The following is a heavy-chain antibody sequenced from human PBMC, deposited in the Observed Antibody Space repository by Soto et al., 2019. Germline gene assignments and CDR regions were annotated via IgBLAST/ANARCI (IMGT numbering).Heavy chain of an antibody. Sequence: GESLKISCQGSRYSFTNYWIGWVRQMPGKGLEWMGIIYPDDSDTKYSPSFQGQVTISTDKSISTAYLQWSNLKASDTAMYYCARQARPHYYYYDMDVWGQGTTVTVSS. CDR1: RYSFTNYW. V-gene: IGHV5-51*01. CDR2: IYPDDSDT. J-gene: IGHJ6*02. CDR3: ARQARPHYYYYDMDV.